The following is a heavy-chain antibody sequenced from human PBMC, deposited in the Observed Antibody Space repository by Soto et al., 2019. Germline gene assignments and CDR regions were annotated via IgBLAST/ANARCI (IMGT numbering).Heavy chain of an antibody. CDR1: GFAFSNYA. CDR3: AKSATEWVFDY. Sequence: GGSLRLSCAAPGFAFSNYAMSWVSQAQGKGLEWVSAISGSGGSTYYADSVKGRFTICRDNSKKALYLQMESLRAEDTAEYDCAKSATEWVFDYWGQGALVTVSS. J-gene: IGHJ4*02. CDR2: ISGSGGST. V-gene: IGHV3-23*01. D-gene: IGHD2-8*01.